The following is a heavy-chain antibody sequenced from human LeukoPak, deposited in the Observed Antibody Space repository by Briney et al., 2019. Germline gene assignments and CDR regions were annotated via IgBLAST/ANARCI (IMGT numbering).Heavy chain of an antibody. CDR3: ARPGSAMIVVVTPCFDY. CDR2: ISYDGSNK. V-gene: IGHV3-30*04. Sequence: GRSLRLSCAASGFTFSSYAMHWVRQAPGKGLEWVAVISYDGSNKYYADSVKGRFTISRDNSKNTLYLQMNSLRAEDTAVYYCARPGSAMIVVVTPCFDYWGQGTLVTVSS. CDR1: GFTFSSYA. J-gene: IGHJ4*02. D-gene: IGHD3-22*01.